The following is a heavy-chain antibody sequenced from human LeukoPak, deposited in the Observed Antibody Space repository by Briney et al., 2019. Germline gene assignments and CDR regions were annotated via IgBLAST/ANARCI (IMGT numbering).Heavy chain of an antibody. CDR1: GFTFSDYY. Sequence: GGSLRLSCAASGFTFSDYYMNWIRQTPGKGLEWLSYISGSSHDIKYADSVEGRFTVSRDNTKRSLYLEMNSLRVEDTAVYYCVRWAREADVWGQGTLVTVSS. CDR3: VRWAREADV. D-gene: IGHD2-15*01. J-gene: IGHJ4*02. CDR2: ISGSSHDI. V-gene: IGHV3-11*03.